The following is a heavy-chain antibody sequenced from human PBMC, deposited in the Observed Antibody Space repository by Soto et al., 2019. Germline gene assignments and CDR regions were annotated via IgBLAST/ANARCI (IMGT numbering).Heavy chain of an antibody. CDR3: AREIGVLGPSPSSGMDV. V-gene: IGHV6-1*01. CDR2: TYYRSKWYN. D-gene: IGHD2-8*02. CDR1: GDSVSSNSAA. Sequence: PSRTLSLTCAISGDSVSSNSAAWNWIRQSPSRGLEWLGRTYYRSKWYNDYAVSVKSRITINPDTSKNQFSLQLNSVTPEDTAVYSWAREIGVLGPSPSSGMDVGGQGAALPVSS. J-gene: IGHJ6*02.